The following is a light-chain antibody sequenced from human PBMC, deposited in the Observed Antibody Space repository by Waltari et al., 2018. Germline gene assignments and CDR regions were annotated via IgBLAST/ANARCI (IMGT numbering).Light chain of an antibody. Sequence: ELVMTQSPATLSVSPGERATLSCRASQSVSSNLAWYQQKPDQAPRLLIFGASTRATGIPARFSGSGSGTEFTLTISSLQSEDFAIYYCQQYNNWPYTFGQGTKLEIK. CDR3: QQYNNWPYT. V-gene: IGKV3-15*01. CDR2: GAS. CDR1: QSVSSN. J-gene: IGKJ2*01.